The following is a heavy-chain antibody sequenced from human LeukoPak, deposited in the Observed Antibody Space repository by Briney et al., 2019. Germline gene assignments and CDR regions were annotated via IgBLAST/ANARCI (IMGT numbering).Heavy chain of an antibody. D-gene: IGHD6-13*01. V-gene: IGHV4-38-2*02. CDR2: IYYSGST. J-gene: IGHJ4*02. Sequence: SETLSLTCTVSGYSISSGYYWGWIRQPPGKGLEWIGSIYYSGSTYYNPSLKSRVTISLDTSKNQFSLKLSSVTAADTAVYYCARVARSSFSWGQGTLVTVSS. CDR1: GYSISSGYY. CDR3: ARVARSSFS.